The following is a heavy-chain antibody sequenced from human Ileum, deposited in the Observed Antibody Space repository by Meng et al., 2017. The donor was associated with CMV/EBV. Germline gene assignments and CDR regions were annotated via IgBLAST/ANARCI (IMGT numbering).Heavy chain of an antibody. D-gene: IGHD1-14*01. V-gene: IGHV1-46*01. J-gene: IGHJ4*02. CDR3: ARGPSRTDFDY. CDR1: GYTFTGHY. CDR2: INPGDGST. Sequence: QVQLVQCGAEVKKPGASGKVPCKASGYTFTGHYMHWVRQAPGQGLEWMGIINPGDGSTNYAQKFQGRVTMTRDTSTTTVHMELSSLRSEDTAVYYCARGPSRTDFDYWGQGTLVTVSS.